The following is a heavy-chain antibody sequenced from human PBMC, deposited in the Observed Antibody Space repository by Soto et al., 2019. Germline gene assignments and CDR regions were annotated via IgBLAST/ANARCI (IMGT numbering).Heavy chain of an antibody. CDR2: IKQDGSEK. J-gene: IGHJ4*02. Sequence: EVQLVESGGGLVQPGGSLRLSCAASGFTFSSYWMNWVRQAPGKGLEWVANIKQDGSEKYYVDSVKGRFTISRDNTKNSLYLQMNSLRAEDKAVYYCARARLQVVIPDDWGQGTLVTVSS. CDR1: GFTFSSYW. D-gene: IGHD6-13*01. CDR3: ARARLQVVIPDD. V-gene: IGHV3-7*01.